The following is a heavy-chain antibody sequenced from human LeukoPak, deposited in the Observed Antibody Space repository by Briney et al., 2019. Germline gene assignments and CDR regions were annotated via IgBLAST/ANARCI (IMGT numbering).Heavy chain of an antibody. V-gene: IGHV3-23*01. D-gene: IGHD3-22*01. CDR1: GFTFTTYA. J-gene: IGHJ4*02. CDR2: ISGTGDTT. CDR3: AKASAFYFDTSGYPIPLYYDF. Sequence: GGSLRLSWSASGFTFTTYAMTWVRQPRGKGLEWVSGISGTGDTTSYADSVKGRFTISRDNSKNTLFLQMNSLRAEDTAIYYCAKASAFYFDTSGYPIPLYYDFWGQGTLVTVSA.